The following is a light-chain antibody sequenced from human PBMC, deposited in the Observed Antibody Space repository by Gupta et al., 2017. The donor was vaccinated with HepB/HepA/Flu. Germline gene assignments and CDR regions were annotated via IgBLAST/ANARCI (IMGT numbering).Light chain of an antibody. Sequence: ELVLTQSPGTLSLSPGETATLSCRASQTLSINTLAWYQQKPGQAPRLLISGAYRRATGIPDRFSVSGAGTDFTLTIRRREPEDFAVYYCQQLGREHLEYTFGQGTKLEIK. V-gene: IGKV3-20*01. CDR1: QTLSINT. CDR2: GAY. J-gene: IGKJ2*01. CDR3: QQLGREHLEYT.